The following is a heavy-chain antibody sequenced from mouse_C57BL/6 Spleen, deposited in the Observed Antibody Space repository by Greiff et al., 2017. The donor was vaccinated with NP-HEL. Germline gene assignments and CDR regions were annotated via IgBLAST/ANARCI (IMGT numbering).Heavy chain of an antibody. CDR2: IHPLDSDT. D-gene: IGHD2-4*01. J-gene: IGHJ3*01. V-gene: IGHV1-74*01. Sequence: VQLQQPGAELVKRGASVKVYCKADGGDGRRCWLDVGWGGPGQGLEWIGRIHPLDSDTNYNQKFKGKATLTVDKSSSTAYMQLSSLTSEDSAVYYCTIEYDYTPFAYWGQGTLVTVSA. CDR3: TIEYDYTPFAY. CDR1: GGDGRRCW.